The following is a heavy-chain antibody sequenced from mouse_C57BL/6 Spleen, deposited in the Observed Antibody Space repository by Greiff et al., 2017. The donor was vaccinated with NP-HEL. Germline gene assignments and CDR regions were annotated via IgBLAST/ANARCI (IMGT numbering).Heavy chain of an antibody. CDR3: AREGVNYYGSSYYAMDY. V-gene: IGHV5-4*01. CDR2: ISDGGSYT. D-gene: IGHD1-1*01. Sequence: EVKVVESGGGLVKPGGSLKLSCAASGFTFSSYAMSWVRQTPEKRLEWVATISDGGSYTYYPDNVKGRFTISRDNAKNNLYLQMSHLKSEDTAMYYCAREGVNYYGSSYYAMDYWGQGTSVTVSS. J-gene: IGHJ4*01. CDR1: GFTFSSYA.